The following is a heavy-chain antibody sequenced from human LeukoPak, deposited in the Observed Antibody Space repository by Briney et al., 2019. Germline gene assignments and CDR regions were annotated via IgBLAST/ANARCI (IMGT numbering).Heavy chain of an antibody. CDR3: ARTWKKATIFGVARTKYYMDV. D-gene: IGHD3-3*01. CDR2: ISHSGGT. J-gene: IGHJ6*03. CDR1: GGSLSGYY. Sequence: SETLSLTCAVYGGSLSGYYWSWIRQSPGGGLEWIGEISHSGGTNYNPSLESRVTISVDPSKDQFSLMVTSVTPADTAVYFCARTWKKATIFGVARTKYYMDVWGKGTTVSVSS. V-gene: IGHV4-34*01.